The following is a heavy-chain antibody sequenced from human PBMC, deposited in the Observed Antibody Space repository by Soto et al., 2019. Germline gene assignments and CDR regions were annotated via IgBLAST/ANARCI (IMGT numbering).Heavy chain of an antibody. CDR2: IWYDGSNK. J-gene: IGHJ4*02. V-gene: IGHV3-33*01. Sequence: GGSLRLSCAASGFTFSSYGMHWVRQAPGKGLEWVAVIWYDGSNKYYADSVKGRFTISRDNSKNTLYLQMNSLRAEDTAVYYCARASMEGGEPTYWGQGTLVTVSS. CDR3: ARASMEGGEPTY. CDR1: GFTFSSYG. D-gene: IGHD3-16*01.